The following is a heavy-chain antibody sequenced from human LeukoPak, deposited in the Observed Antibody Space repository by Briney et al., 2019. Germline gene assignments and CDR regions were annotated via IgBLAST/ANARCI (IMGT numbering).Heavy chain of an antibody. D-gene: IGHD3-22*01. V-gene: IGHV3-7*01. CDR1: GFTFSSYW. Sequence: GGSLRLSCAASGFTFSSYWMSWVRQAPGKGLEWVANIKQDGSEKYYVDSVKGRFTISRDNAKNSLYLQMNSLRAEDTAVYYCARASLQRIRDSSGYSYWGQGTLVTVSS. CDR3: ARASLQRIRDSSGYSY. J-gene: IGHJ4*02. CDR2: IKQDGSEK.